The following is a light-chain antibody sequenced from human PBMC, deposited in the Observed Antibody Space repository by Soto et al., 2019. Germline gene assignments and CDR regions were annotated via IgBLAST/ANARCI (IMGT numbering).Light chain of an antibody. CDR2: GAF. J-gene: IGKJ1*01. CDR3: LQDHNYPWT. Sequence: AIQMTPSPSSLSASVRDRVAITCRASQGIRNDLGWYQQKPGNAPKLLIYGAFNLQTGVPSRFSGSGFGTDFTLTISSLQPEDFATYYCLQDHNYPWTFGQGAKVDIK. CDR1: QGIRND. V-gene: IGKV1-6*01.